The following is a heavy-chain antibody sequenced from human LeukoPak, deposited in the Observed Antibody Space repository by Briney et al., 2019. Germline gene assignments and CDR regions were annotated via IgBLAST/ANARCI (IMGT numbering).Heavy chain of an antibody. Sequence: GRSLRLSCAASGFTFSSYGMHWVRQAPGKGLEWVAVISYDGSNKYYADSVKGRFTISRDNSKNTLYLQMNSLRAEDTAVYYCAKDSSGYHDYWGQGTLVTVSS. CDR3: AKDSSGYHDY. CDR1: GFTFSSYG. D-gene: IGHD3-22*01. V-gene: IGHV3-30*18. CDR2: ISYDGSNK. J-gene: IGHJ4*02.